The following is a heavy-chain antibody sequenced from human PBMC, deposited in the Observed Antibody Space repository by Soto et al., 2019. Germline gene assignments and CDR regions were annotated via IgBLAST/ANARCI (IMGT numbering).Heavy chain of an antibody. CDR2: IDPSDSHI. D-gene: IGHD2-2*01. CDR1: GYSFDNFW. V-gene: IGHV5-10-1*01. Sequence: SLKISCKGSGYSFDNFWITWVRQMPGKGLEWLGRIDPSDSHINYSPSFQGHVTISADKSTSTAYLHWSSLRASDTAIYYCARRSPGSEGYWGQGTLVTVSS. CDR3: ARRSPGSEGY. J-gene: IGHJ4*02.